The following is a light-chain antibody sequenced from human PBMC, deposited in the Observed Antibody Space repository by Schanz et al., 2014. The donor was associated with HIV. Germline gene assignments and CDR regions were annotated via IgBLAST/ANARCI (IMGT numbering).Light chain of an antibody. Sequence: QSVLTQPASVSGSPGQSITISCTGTTNDVGGHNYVSWFQQHPGRAPKLMIFEVSDRPSGVFNRFSGSKSGNTASLTVSGLQAEDEANYYCTSYASTSTVVFGGGTKLTVL. CDR3: TSYASTSTVV. J-gene: IGLJ2*01. CDR2: EVS. CDR1: TNDVGGHNY. V-gene: IGLV2-14*03.